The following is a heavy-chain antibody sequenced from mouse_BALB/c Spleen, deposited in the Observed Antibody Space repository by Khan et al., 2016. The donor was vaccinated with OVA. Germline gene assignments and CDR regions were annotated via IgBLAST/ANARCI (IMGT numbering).Heavy chain of an antibody. J-gene: IGHJ3*01. D-gene: IGHD1-1*01. V-gene: IGHV9-3*02. Sequence: QIQLVQSGPELKKPGETVKISCKASGYTFTNYGINWVKQAPGKGLKWMGWINTNTGEPTYAEEFKGRFAFSLENSASTAYLQLNNLKNEDTATYCCARGNYYGSNSWFAYWGQGTLVTVSA. CDR1: GYTFTNYG. CDR2: INTNTGEP. CDR3: ARGNYYGSNSWFAY.